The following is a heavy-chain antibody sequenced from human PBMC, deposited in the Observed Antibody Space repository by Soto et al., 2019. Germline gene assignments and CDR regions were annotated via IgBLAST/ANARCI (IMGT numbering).Heavy chain of an antibody. CDR1: GFTFSNAW. Sequence: GGSLRLSCAASGFTFSNAWMNWVRQAPGKGLEWVGRIKSKTDGGTTDYAAPVKGRFTISRDDSKNTLYLQMNSLKTEDTAVYYCTTSTVTTRWDYYYYGMDVWGQGTTVTVSS. CDR3: TTSTVTTRWDYYYYGMDV. CDR2: IKSKTDGGTT. J-gene: IGHJ6*02. V-gene: IGHV3-15*07. D-gene: IGHD4-17*01.